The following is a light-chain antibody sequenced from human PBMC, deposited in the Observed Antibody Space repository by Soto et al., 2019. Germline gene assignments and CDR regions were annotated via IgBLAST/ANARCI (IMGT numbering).Light chain of an antibody. CDR1: SSSIGSNY. Sequence: QSALTQPPSASGTPGQRVTISCSESSSSIGSNYIYWYQQLPGTAPKLLIYRDSQRPSGVPDRFSGSKSGTSASLAISGLRSEDAADYYCAAWDDSLRGGVFGGGTKLTVL. V-gene: IGLV1-47*01. J-gene: IGLJ3*02. CDR3: AAWDDSLRGGV. CDR2: RDS.